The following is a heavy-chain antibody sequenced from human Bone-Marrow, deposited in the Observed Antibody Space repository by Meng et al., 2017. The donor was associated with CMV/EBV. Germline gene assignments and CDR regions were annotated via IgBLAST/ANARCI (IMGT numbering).Heavy chain of an antibody. Sequence: GESLKISCAASGFTFSRYAMHWVRQAPGKGLEWVAVISYDGSNKYYADSVKGRFTISRDNSKNTLYLQMNSLRAEDTAVYYCARDYGVVVPAAIGNYYYGMDVWGQGTTVTVSS. J-gene: IGHJ6*02. CDR1: GFTFSRYA. CDR2: ISYDGSNK. D-gene: IGHD2-2*01. V-gene: IGHV3-30-3*01. CDR3: ARDYGVVVPAAIGNYYYGMDV.